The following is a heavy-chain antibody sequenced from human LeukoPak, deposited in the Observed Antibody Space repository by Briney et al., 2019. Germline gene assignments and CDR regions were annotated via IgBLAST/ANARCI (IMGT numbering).Heavy chain of an antibody. CDR1: GFTFSNYG. CDR3: AKKVITYYYGMDV. CDR2: ISGTGGTT. V-gene: IGHV3-23*01. Sequence: GGSLRLSCAASGFTFSNYGMNWVRQAPGKGLEWVSRISGTGGTTFYADSVKGRFTISRDNSKNTLYLQMSGLRAEDTAVYYCAKKVITYYYGMDVWGQGTTVTVSS. J-gene: IGHJ6*02. D-gene: IGHD2-21*01.